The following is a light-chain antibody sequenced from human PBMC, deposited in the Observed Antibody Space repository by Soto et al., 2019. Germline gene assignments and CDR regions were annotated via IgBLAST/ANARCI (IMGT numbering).Light chain of an antibody. CDR3: QSYDNSLSGYV. CDR2: HNN. CDR1: SSNIGAGYH. Sequence: QSVLRHPPSVSWAPGQWVTISCTGTSSNIGAGYHVHWYQQHPGIAPKLLISHNNNRPSGVPDRFSGSKSDTSASLAITGLQADDEADYYCQSYDNSLSGYVFGTGTKVTVL. V-gene: IGLV1-40*01. J-gene: IGLJ1*01.